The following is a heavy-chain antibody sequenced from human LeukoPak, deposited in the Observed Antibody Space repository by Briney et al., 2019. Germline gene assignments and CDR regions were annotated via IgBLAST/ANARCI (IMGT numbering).Heavy chain of an antibody. CDR3: TRARGYGAYFDY. D-gene: IGHD3-22*01. Sequence: GRSLRLSCTASGFTFGDYAMSWVRQAPGKGLEWVGSIRSKAYGGTTEYAASVKGRFTISRDDSKSIAYLQMNSLKTEDTAVYYCTRARGYGAYFDYWGQGTLVTVSS. J-gene: IGHJ4*02. V-gene: IGHV3-49*04. CDR1: GFTFGDYA. CDR2: IRSKAYGGTT.